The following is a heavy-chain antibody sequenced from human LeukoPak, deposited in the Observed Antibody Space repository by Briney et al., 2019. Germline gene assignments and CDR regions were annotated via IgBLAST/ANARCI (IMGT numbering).Heavy chain of an antibody. CDR3: ARHGTKYYYGSGSYPFDY. J-gene: IGHJ4*02. Sequence: GESLKISCKGSGYSFTSYWIGWVRQMPGKGLEWMGIIYPGDSDTRYSPSFQGQVTISADKSISTAYLQWSSLKASDTAMYYCARHGTKYYYGSGSYPFDYWGQGTLVTVSS. CDR2: IYPGDSDT. D-gene: IGHD3-10*01. V-gene: IGHV5-51*01. CDR1: GYSFTSYW.